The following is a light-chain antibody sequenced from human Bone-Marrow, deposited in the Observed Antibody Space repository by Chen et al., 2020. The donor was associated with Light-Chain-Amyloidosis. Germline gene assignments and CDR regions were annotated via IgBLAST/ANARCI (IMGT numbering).Light chain of an antibody. J-gene: IGLJ2*01. CDR2: DVR. Sequence: QSALTHPASVSASPGPSLTIYCTGSSSDVGGYDYVSWYQQHPGKAPKLLIYDVRIRPSGVSNRFSGSKSGNTASLAISGLLTEDEAAYYCSSYTSSSAPVVFGGGTKLTVL. V-gene: IGLV2-14*03. CDR1: SSDVGGYDY. CDR3: SSYTSSSAPVV.